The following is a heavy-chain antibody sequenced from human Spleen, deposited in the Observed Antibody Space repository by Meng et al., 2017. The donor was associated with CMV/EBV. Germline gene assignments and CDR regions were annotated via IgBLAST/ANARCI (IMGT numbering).Heavy chain of an antibody. D-gene: IGHD6-19*01. CDR2: INHSGST. Sequence: YYWSWIRQPPGKGLEWIGEINHSGSTNYNPSLKSRVTISVDTSKNQFSLKLSSVTAADTAVYYCARVLGYSSGRRGWSGQYYYGMDVWGQGTTVTVSS. CDR1: YY. V-gene: IGHV4-34*01. CDR3: ARVLGYSSGRRGWSGQYYYGMDV. J-gene: IGHJ6*02.